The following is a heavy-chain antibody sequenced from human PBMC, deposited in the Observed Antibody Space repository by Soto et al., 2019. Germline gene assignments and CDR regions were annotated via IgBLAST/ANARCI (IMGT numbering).Heavy chain of an antibody. D-gene: IGHD3-10*01. CDR3: AHSRITMVRGYNWFDP. CDR2: TYWDDDK. J-gene: IGHJ5*02. Sequence: QITLKESGPTLVKPTQTLTLTCTFSGFSLSTSGVGVGWIRQPPGKALEWLALTYWDDDKRYSPSLKSRLTITKDTSKKQVLLTMTNMDPVDTATYYCAHSRITMVRGYNWFDPWGQGTLVTVSS. V-gene: IGHV2-5*02. CDR1: GFSLSTSGVG.